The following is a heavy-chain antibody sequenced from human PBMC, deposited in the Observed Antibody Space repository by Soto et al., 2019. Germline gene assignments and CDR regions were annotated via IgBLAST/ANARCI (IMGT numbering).Heavy chain of an antibody. CDR1: GFTFSSYA. CDR2: ISYDGSNK. CDR3: ARDYDSSGSNGFDP. D-gene: IGHD3-22*01. J-gene: IGHJ5*02. Sequence: HPGGSLRLSCAASGFTFSSYAMHWVRQAPGKGLEWVAVISYDGSNKYYADSVKGRFTISRDNSKNTLYLQMNSLRAEDTAVYYCARDYDSSGSNGFDPWGQGTLVTVSS. V-gene: IGHV3-30-3*01.